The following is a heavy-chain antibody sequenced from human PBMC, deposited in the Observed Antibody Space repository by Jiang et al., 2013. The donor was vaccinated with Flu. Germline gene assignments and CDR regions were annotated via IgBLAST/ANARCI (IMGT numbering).Heavy chain of an antibody. Sequence: SVSSGSYYWSWIRQPPGKGLEWIGYIYYSGSTNYNPSLKSRVTISVDTSKNQFSLKLSSVTAADTAVYYCARTGDYYDSSGYSDAFDIWGQGTMVTVSS. CDR2: IYYSGST. CDR1: SVSSGSYY. V-gene: IGHV4-61*01. CDR3: ARTGDYYDSSGYSDAFDI. D-gene: IGHD3-22*01. J-gene: IGHJ3*02.